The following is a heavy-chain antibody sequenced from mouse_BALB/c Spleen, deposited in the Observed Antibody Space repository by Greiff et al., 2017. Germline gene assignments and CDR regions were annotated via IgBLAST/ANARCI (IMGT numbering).Heavy chain of an antibody. CDR3: ARDQDYYAMDY. V-gene: IGHV2-6-7*01. CDR2: LWGDGSP. CDR1: GFSLTGYG. J-gene: IGHJ4*01. Sequence: QVQLKESGPGLVAPSQSLSITCTVSGFSLTGYGVTWVRQPPGKVLEWLGMLWGDGSPDSNSALKARLSISKDNSKSQVFLKMNSLQTDDTARYYCARDQDYYAMDYWGQGTAVTVAS.